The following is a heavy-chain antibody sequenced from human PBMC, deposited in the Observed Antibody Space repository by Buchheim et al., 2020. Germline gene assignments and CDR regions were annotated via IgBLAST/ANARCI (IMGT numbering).Heavy chain of an antibody. D-gene: IGHD5-12*01. CDR1: GYTFIGYY. CDR3: AREATFDI. V-gene: IGHV1-2*02. J-gene: IGHJ3*02. Sequence: QEQLVQSGAAVGTPGASVKVSCKASGYTFIGYYIHWLRQAPGQGPEWMGWIDPDSGGTNYVQRFQDRVTMTRDRSLNTAYMELRRLGFDDTAVYYCAREATFDIWGQGT. CDR2: IDPDSGGT.